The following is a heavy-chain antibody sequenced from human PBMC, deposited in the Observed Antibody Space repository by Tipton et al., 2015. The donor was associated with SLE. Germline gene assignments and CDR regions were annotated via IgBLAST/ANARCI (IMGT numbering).Heavy chain of an antibody. J-gene: IGHJ4*02. V-gene: IGHV3-21*03. CDR1: GFKFSNYA. CDR3: ARDDPEWLPFDY. Sequence: SLRLSCTASGFKFSNYAMSWVRQAPGKGLEWVSSISSSSSYIYYADSVKGRFTISRDNAKNSLYLQMNSLRAEDTAVYYCARDDPEWLPFDYWGQGTLVTVSS. D-gene: IGHD6-19*01. CDR2: ISSSSSYI.